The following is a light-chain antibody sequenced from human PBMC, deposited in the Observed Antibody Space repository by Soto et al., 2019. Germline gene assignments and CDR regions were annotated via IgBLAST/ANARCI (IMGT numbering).Light chain of an antibody. V-gene: IGKV3-11*01. CDR3: QQRYNCPVT. Sequence: EIVLTQSPDTLSLSPVDRATLACRASQSISSYLAWYQQKPGQSPRLLIYDASNRATGIPARFSGSGSGTDFTLTISSLEPEDFAVYYCQQRYNCPVTFGQGTRLEIK. CDR2: DAS. J-gene: IGKJ5*01. CDR1: QSISSY.